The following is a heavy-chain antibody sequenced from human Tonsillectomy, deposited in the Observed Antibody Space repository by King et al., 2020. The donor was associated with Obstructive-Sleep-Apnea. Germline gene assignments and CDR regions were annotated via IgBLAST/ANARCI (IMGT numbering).Heavy chain of an antibody. CDR2: IYDSGST. J-gene: IGHJ6*02. D-gene: IGHD1-7*01. V-gene: IGHV4-30-2*01. Sequence: LQLQESGSGLVKPSQTLSLTCAVSGGSISSGGYSWSWIRQPPGKGLEWIGYIYDSGSTYYKPSLKRRVTISVDRSKNQFSLKVSSVTAADTAVYYCVRGDNWNYGQNYYSGMDVWGQGTTVTVSS. CDR1: GGSISSGGYS. CDR3: VRGDNWNYGQNYYSGMDV.